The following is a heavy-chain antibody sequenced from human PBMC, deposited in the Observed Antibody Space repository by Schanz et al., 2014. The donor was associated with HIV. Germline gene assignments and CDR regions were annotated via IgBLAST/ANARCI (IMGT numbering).Heavy chain of an antibody. CDR2: IYDSGST. Sequence: QVQLQESGPGLVKPSETLSLTCTVSGGSISGYYWSWIRQPPGKGLEWIGYIYDSGSTNYNPSLKSRVTISGDTSKNQFYLKLRSVTATDTAVYYCARVIGGSGSYWPFDYWGQGALVTVSS. CDR1: GGSISGYY. V-gene: IGHV4-59*01. J-gene: IGHJ4*02. D-gene: IGHD3-10*01. CDR3: ARVIGGSGSYWPFDY.